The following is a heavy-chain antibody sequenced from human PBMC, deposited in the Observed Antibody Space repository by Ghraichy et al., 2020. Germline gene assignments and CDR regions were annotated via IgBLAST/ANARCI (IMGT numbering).Heavy chain of an antibody. J-gene: IGHJ6*03. CDR2: INHSGST. D-gene: IGHD3-22*01. V-gene: IGHV4-34*01. Sequence: SETLSLTCAVYGGSFSGYYWSWIRQPPGKGLEWIGEINHSGSTNYNPSLKSRVTISVDPSKNQFSLKLSSVTAADTAVYYCARRPYDSSGYYYLYYYYMDVWGKGTTVTVSS. CDR3: ARRPYDSSGYYYLYYYYMDV. CDR1: GGSFSGYY.